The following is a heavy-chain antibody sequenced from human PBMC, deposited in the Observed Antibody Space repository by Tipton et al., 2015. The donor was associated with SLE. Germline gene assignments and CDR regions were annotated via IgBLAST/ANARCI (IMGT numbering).Heavy chain of an antibody. Sequence: GSLRLSCAASGFTFNNFWMHWVRQGPGKGLVWVSRINSEGTRTDYADSVKGRFTISRDNSKNTLYLQMTSLTAADTGQYYCVRGRPFCTGDCFSGWFDPWGLGALVSVSS. CDR3: VRGRPFCTGDCFSGWFDP. CDR1: GFTFNNFW. V-gene: IGHV3-74*01. D-gene: IGHD2-21*01. CDR2: INSEGTRT. J-gene: IGHJ5*02.